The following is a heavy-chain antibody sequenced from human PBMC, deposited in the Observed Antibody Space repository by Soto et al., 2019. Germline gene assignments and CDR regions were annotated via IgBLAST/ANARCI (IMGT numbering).Heavy chain of an antibody. J-gene: IGHJ6*03. CDR2: IYYSGST. V-gene: IGHV4-59*01. CDR3: ARAGYSCTTTSYYYYFYMDV. CDR1: GGSISSYY. D-gene: IGHD6-13*01. Sequence: QVQLQESGPGLVKPSETLSLTCTVSGGSISSYYWSWIRQPPGKGLEWIGYIYYSGSTNYNPSLQSRVTISVDTSKNQFYLKLSSVTAADTAVYYCARAGYSCTTTSYYYYFYMDVWGKGTTVTVSS.